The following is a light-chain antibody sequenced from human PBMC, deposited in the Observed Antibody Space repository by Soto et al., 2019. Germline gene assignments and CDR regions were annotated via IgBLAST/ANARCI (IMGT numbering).Light chain of an antibody. Sequence: EIVLTQSPATLSLSPGERATLSCRASQSVSSYLAWYQQKPGQAPRLLIYDASNRATGIPARFSGSGSGKDFTLTISSLEPEDFAVYYCQQRSNWPPFTFGPGTKVDIK. CDR2: DAS. CDR1: QSVSSY. V-gene: IGKV3-11*01. CDR3: QQRSNWPPFT. J-gene: IGKJ3*01.